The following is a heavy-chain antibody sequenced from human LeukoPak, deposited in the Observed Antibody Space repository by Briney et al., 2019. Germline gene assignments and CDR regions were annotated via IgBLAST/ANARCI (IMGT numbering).Heavy chain of an antibody. CDR3: ARGPAITIFGVVPTFDY. J-gene: IGHJ4*02. CDR2: INTDGTST. V-gene: IGHV3-74*01. CDR1: GFTFSDYW. Sequence: PGGSLRLSCAASGFTFSDYWMHWVRQAPGKGLVWVSRINTDGTSTKYADSVKGRFTISRDNARNTVYLQMNSLRAEDTAVYYCARGPAITIFGVVPTFDYWGQGTPVTVSS. D-gene: IGHD3-3*01.